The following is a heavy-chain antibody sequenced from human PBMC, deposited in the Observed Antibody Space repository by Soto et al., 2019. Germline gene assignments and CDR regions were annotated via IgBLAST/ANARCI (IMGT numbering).Heavy chain of an antibody. J-gene: IGHJ4*02. CDR1: GFTFSSYG. CDR3: AKRGATPTFDY. D-gene: IGHD5-12*01. Sequence: GGSLRLSCAASGFTFSSYGMHWVRQAPGKGLEWVAVIWYDGSNKYYADSVKGRFTISRDNSKDTLSLQMNSLRGDDTAVYYCAKRGATPTFDYWGQGTLVTVSS. CDR2: IWYDGSNK. V-gene: IGHV3-33*06.